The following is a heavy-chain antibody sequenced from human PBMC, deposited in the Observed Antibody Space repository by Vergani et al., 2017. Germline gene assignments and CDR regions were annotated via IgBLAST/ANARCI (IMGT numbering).Heavy chain of an antibody. CDR1: GYTLTELS. D-gene: IGHD6-6*01. CDR2: FDPEDGET. CDR3: ATGPYSRSAFDI. Sequence: QVQLVQSGAEVKKPGASVKVSCKVSGYTLTELSMHWVRQAPGKGLEWMGGFDPEDGETIYAQKFQGRVTMTEDTSTDPAYMKLSRLRSEDTAVYYCATGPYSRSAFDIWGQGTMVTVSS. V-gene: IGHV1-24*01. J-gene: IGHJ3*02.